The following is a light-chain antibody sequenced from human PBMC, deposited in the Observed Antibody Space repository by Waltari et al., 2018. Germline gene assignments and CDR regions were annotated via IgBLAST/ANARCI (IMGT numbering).Light chain of an antibody. V-gene: IGKV4-1*01. CDR1: QILLYNPDNQNY. Sequence: IVMTESPDSLAVFLGERVTINCRFIQILLYNPDNQNYVAWFHQKPGQPPKLLIYWASTRESGVPDRFSGSGSGTEFTLTISSLQAADVAVYYCQQCYSTPYTFGQGTKLEIK. CDR3: QQCYSTPYT. J-gene: IGKJ2*01. CDR2: WAS.